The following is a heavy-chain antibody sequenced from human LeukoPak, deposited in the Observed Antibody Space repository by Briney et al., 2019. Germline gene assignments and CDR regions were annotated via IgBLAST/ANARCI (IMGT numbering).Heavy chain of an antibody. CDR1: GFTFSSYA. CDR2: ISYDGSNK. Sequence: PGGSLRLSCAASGFTFSSYAMHWVRQAPGKGLEWVAVISYDGSNKYYADSVKGRFTISRDNSENTLYLQMNSLRAEDTAVYYCARDSFLERRGGDFDIWGQGTMVTVSS. J-gene: IGHJ3*02. CDR3: ARDSFLERRGGDFDI. V-gene: IGHV3-30-3*01. D-gene: IGHD1-1*01.